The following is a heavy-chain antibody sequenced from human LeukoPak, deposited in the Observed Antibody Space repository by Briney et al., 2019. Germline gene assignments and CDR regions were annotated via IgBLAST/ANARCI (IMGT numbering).Heavy chain of an antibody. CDR3: ARAPMVRGVIINQNYYYYMDV. V-gene: IGHV6-1*01. CDR2: TYYRSKWYN. D-gene: IGHD3-10*01. CDR1: GDSVSSNSAA. J-gene: IGHJ6*03. Sequence: SQTLSLTCAISGDSVSSNSAAWNWIRQSPSRGLEWLGRTYYRSKWYNDYAVSVKSRITINPDTSKNQFSLQLNSVTPEDTAVYYCARAPMVRGVIINQNYYYYMDVWGKGTTVTISS.